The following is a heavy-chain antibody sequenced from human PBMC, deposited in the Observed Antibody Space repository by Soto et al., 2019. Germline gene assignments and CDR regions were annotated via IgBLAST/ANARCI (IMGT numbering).Heavy chain of an antibody. CDR3: ARYRFTAAWSKFVY. CDR2: VSHRGNT. CDR1: GVSFGSDAYY. Sequence: SETLSLTCAVSGVSFGSDAYYWSWIRQHPGKGLEWVGFVSHRGNTYYNPSLKSRLTLSVDMSKNQFFLHLTSVTAADTAVYFWARYRFTAAWSKFVYWGQGTLVTVSS. V-gene: IGHV4-31*11. J-gene: IGHJ4*02. D-gene: IGHD3-16*02.